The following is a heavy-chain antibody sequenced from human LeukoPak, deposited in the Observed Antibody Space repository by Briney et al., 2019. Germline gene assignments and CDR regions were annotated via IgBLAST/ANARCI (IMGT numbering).Heavy chain of an antibody. CDR2: INPNNGDT. V-gene: IGHV1-2*02. J-gene: IGHJ4*02. Sequence: ASVKVSCKASGYTFSGHYMHWVRRGPGQGLEWMGWINPNNGDTNYPQRFQGRVTMTTDTSISTSYMELSSLTSDDTAVYYCARGSYNSGPFDYWGQGSLVTVSS. CDR3: ARGSYNSGPFDY. D-gene: IGHD5-12*01. CDR1: GYTFSGHY.